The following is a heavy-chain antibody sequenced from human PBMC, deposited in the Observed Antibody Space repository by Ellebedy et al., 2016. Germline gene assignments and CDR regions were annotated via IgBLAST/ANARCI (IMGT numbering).Heavy chain of an antibody. CDR1: GFTFSNHN. V-gene: IGHV3-48*02. CDR3: ARDLGTQADY. Sequence: GESLKISCAASGFTFSNHNMNWVRQAPGKGLERVSFISRNAGSTIYYAESVKGRFTISGDNAKNSLFLQMNSLRDEDTAVYYCARDLGTQADYWGQGALVTVSS. CDR2: ISRNAGSTI. D-gene: IGHD1-7*01. J-gene: IGHJ4*02.